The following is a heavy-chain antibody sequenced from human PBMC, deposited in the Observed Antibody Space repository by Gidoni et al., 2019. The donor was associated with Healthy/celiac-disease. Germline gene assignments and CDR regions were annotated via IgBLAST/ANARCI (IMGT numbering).Heavy chain of an antibody. CDR2: IIPIFGTA. V-gene: IGHV1-69*01. CDR1: GGTFSSSA. J-gene: IGHJ3*02. D-gene: IGHD3-22*01. Sequence: QVQLVQSGAEVKKPGSSVKVSCKASGGTFSSSAIRWVRQAPGQGLEWMGGIIPIFGTANYAQKFQGRVTITADESTSTAYMELSSLRSEDTAVYYCARVIAHYYDSSGYPSDAFDIWGQGTMVTVSS. CDR3: ARVIAHYYDSSGYPSDAFDI.